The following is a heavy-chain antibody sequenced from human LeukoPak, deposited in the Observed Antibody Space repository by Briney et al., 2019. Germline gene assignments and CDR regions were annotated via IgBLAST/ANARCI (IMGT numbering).Heavy chain of an antibody. J-gene: IGHJ4*02. V-gene: IGHV4-34*01. CDR2: INHSGST. D-gene: IGHD4-17*01. Sequence: PSETLSLTCAVSGGSFSGYYWSLIRQPPGKGLEWIGEINHSGSTNYNPSLKGRVTISVDTSKNQFSLKLSSVTAADTAVYYCASTRRDYGDYRLLGYWGQGTLVTVSS. CDR1: GGSFSGYY. CDR3: ASTRRDYGDYRLLGY.